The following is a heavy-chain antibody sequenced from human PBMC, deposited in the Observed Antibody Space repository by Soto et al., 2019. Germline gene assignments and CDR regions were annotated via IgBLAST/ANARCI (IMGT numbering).Heavy chain of an antibody. CDR3: ARVVVGPTPGHFDN. D-gene: IGHD1-26*01. Sequence: PSETLSLNCSVYGESFHSFYWSWIRQPPRQGLEWIGEINHAGGLKYNPSLKRRLTMSVDTSKNQFSLNLSSVTAADTAVYYCARVVVGPTPGHFDNWGQGNLVTGSS. CDR2: INHAGGL. CDR1: GESFHSFY. J-gene: IGHJ4*02. V-gene: IGHV4-34*01.